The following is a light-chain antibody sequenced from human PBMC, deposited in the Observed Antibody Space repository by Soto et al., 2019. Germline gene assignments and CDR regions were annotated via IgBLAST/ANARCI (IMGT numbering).Light chain of an antibody. Sequence: QSVLTQPPSASGSPGQSITISCTGTTSDVGRYKFVSWYQQHPGKAPKLLIYEVSNRPSGVSSRFSGSKSGNTASLTISGLQTEDEATYYCSSSTDTDTLVIFGGGTKLTVL. J-gene: IGLJ2*01. CDR1: TSDVGRYKF. CDR2: EVS. V-gene: IGLV2-14*01. CDR3: SSSTDTDTLVI.